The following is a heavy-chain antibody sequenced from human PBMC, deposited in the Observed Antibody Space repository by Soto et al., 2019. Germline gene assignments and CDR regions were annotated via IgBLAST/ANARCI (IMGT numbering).Heavy chain of an antibody. CDR1: GFTFSSYG. CDR3: ARDTFKLDY. Sequence: QVQLVESGGGVVQPGRSLRLSCAASGFTFSSYGIHWVRQAPGKGLEWVAVIWYDGSNKHYAESVKSRFTISRDDSKNTLYLQMNSLRAEDTAVYYCARDTFKLDYWGQGTLVTVSS. J-gene: IGHJ4*02. V-gene: IGHV3-33*01. CDR2: IWYDGSNK.